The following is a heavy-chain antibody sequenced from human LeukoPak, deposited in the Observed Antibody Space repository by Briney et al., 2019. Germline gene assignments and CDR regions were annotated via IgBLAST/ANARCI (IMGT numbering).Heavy chain of an antibody. V-gene: IGHV1-18*01. CDR1: GYTFTSYG. CDR3: ARNQRKYGDYDFDY. D-gene: IGHD4-17*01. CDR2: ISAYNGNT. Sequence: ASVKVSCKASGYTFTSYGISWVRQAPGQGLEWMGWISAYNGNTNYAQKLQGRVTMTTDTSTSTAYVELRSLRSDDTAVYYCARNQRKYGDYDFDYWGQGTLVTVSS. J-gene: IGHJ4*02.